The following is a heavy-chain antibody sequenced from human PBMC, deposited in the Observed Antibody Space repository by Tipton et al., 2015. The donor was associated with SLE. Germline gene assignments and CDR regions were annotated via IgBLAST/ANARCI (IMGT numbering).Heavy chain of an antibody. Sequence: TLSLTCTVSGGSISSGGYYWSWIRQPPGKGLEWIGTLYYSGSTYYNPSLKSRVTISVDTSKNHFSLRLSSVTAADTAVYYCSGHMDRYYFDHWGQGTLGTVSS. CDR1: GGSISSGGYY. V-gene: IGHV4-39*01. CDR2: LYYSGST. D-gene: IGHD3/OR15-3a*01. J-gene: IGHJ4*02. CDR3: SGHMDRYYFDH.